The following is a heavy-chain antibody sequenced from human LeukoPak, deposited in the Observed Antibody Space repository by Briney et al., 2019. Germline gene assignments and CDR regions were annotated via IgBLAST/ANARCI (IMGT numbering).Heavy chain of an antibody. Sequence: SQTLSLTCAISGDSVSTTSAAWNWIRQSPSRGLEWLGRTFYRSKWYYDYAVSVQSRITISPDTSKNQFSLQLNSVNPEDTAVYYCARDKYHFDYWGQGTLVTVSS. CDR2: TFYRSKWYY. J-gene: IGHJ4*02. CDR1: GDSVSTTSAA. CDR3: ARDKYHFDY. D-gene: IGHD2-2*02. V-gene: IGHV6-1*01.